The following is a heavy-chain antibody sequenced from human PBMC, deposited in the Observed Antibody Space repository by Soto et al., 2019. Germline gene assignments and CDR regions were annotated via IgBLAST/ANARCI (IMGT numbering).Heavy chain of an antibody. J-gene: IGHJ4*02. CDR2: IYYSGSA. Sequence: PSDTLSLTCAVSGDSISIGGYSWSWIRQPPGKGLEWIGYIYYSGSAHYNPSLKSRVTISVDRSKNQFSLDLSSVTAADTAVYYCARGAAAGTGLFDHWGQGTLVTVSS. CDR1: GDSISIGGYS. CDR3: ARGAAAGTGLFDH. D-gene: IGHD6-13*01. V-gene: IGHV4-30-2*01.